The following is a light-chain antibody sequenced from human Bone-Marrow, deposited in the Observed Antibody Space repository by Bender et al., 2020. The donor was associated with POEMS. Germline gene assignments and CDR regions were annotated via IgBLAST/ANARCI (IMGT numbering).Light chain of an antibody. V-gene: IGLV1-36*01. CDR3: CSHAGRNNVV. Sequence: QSVVTQPPSLSEAPRQRVTISCSGSSSNIGNHGVNWYQQLPGEAPKLLIYYDDLLTPGVSDRFSASKSGTSASLAISELQSEDEANYYCCSHAGRNNVVFGGGTKLTV. CDR2: YDD. CDR1: SSNIGNHG. J-gene: IGLJ2*01.